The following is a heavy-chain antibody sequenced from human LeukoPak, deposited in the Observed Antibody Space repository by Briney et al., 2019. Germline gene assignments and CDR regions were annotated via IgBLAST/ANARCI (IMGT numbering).Heavy chain of an antibody. CDR1: GGSISSYY. D-gene: IGHD2-8*01. J-gene: IGHJ4*02. CDR2: IYYSGNT. Sequence: PSETLSLTCTVSGGSISSYYWSWIRQPPGKGLEWIGYIYYSGNTNYNPSLKSRVTISLDTSRNQFSLKLSSVTAADTAVYYCARNNAEDYFDYWGQGTLVTVSS. CDR3: ARNNAEDYFDY. V-gene: IGHV4-59*01.